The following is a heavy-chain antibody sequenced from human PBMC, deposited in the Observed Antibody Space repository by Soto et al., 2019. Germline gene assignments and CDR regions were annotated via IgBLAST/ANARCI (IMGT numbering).Heavy chain of an antibody. V-gene: IGHV4-4*07. CDR1: GACMNIYD. D-gene: IGHD6-13*01. CDR3: ARDQGVAAAGITWFDP. J-gene: IGHJ5*02. CDR2: IHSSGST. Sequence: PSGTLSLTCAVSGACMNIYDWSWIRQPAGKGLEWIGHIHSSGSTNYNPSLKSRVTMSVDTSKNQFSLRLMSLTAADTAVYYCARDQGVAAAGITWFDPWAQGSLVTVSS.